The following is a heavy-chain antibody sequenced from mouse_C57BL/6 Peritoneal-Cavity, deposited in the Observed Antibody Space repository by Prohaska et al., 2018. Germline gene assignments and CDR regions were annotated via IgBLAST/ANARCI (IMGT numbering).Heavy chain of an antibody. Sequence: QIQLQQSGPELVKPGASVKISCKASGYTFTDYYLNWVKQRPGQGLEWIGWIYPGSGNTKYNEKFKGKATLTVDHSSSTAFMKLSILTSEYSAVYFCARNSGAYYGSSDWYLDVWGTGTTVTVSS. CDR3: ARNSGAYYGSSDWYLDV. CDR1: GYTFTDYY. V-gene: IGHV1-84*01. J-gene: IGHJ1*03. D-gene: IGHD1-1*01. CDR2: IYPGSGNT.